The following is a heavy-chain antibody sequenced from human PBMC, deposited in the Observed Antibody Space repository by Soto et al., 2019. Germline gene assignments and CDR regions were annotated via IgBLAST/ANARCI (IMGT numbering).Heavy chain of an antibody. CDR3: AKERLPQLQMGSVPVY. CDR1: GFTFSSYA. J-gene: IGHJ4*02. D-gene: IGHD2-2*01. V-gene: IGHV3-23*01. CDR2: ISGSGGST. Sequence: EVQLLESGGGLVQPGGSLRLSCAASGFTFSSYAMSWVRQAPGKGLEGVSAISGSGGSTYYADSVKGRFTISRNNSKNTLYLQMNGLRAEDTAVYYCAKERLPQLQMGSVPVYWGQGTLVTVSS.